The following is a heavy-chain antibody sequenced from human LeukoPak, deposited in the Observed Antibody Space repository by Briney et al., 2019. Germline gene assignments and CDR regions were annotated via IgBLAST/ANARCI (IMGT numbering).Heavy chain of an antibody. V-gene: IGHV3-30*04. CDR1: TFTFSSYA. CDR2: ISSDGSNN. J-gene: IGHJ4*02. Sequence: GRSLRLSCAAATFTFSSYATHWDRQAPGKVLEWVTVISSDGSNNYYAASVKGRFTISRDNSKNTRDLQMNSLRVEDTAVYYCAKDQAGYSNYFEHWGQGTPVTVSS. CDR3: AKDQAGYSNYFEH. D-gene: IGHD5-18*01.